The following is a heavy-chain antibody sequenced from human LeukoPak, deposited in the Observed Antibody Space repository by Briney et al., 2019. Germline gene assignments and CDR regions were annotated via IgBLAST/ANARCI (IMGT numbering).Heavy chain of an antibody. CDR3: ARFRCGGGSCYADD. D-gene: IGHD2-15*01. Sequence: GGSFTLSGDGSAFTFSGHWMNWVRQTPGKGREWVASIKEDGSERQYVDSVKGRFSISRDNTKGSLFLQLNSLRAEDTAVYYCARFRCGGGSCYADDWGQGTLVTVSS. CDR1: AFTFSGHW. J-gene: IGHJ4*02. V-gene: IGHV3-7*03. CDR2: IKEDGSER.